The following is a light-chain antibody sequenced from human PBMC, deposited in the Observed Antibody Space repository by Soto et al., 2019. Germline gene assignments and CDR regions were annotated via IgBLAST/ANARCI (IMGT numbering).Light chain of an antibody. CDR3: GAWDDSLNALFV. V-gene: IGLV1-44*01. J-gene: IGLJ1*01. CDR1: XSXXGSNT. Sequence: QSVXTQPPSASXTPGQXXXXSXXXXXSXXGSNTVNWYQQLPGTAPKLLIYNDNQRPSGVPDRFSGSKSGTSASLAISGLQSEDEADYYCGAWDDSLNALFVFGAGTKVT. CDR2: NDN.